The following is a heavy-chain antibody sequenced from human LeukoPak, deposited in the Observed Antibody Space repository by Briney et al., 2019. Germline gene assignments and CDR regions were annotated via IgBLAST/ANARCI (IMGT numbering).Heavy chain of an antibody. V-gene: IGHV1-2*02. Sequence: ASVKVSCKASGYTFTGYYMHWVRQTPGQGLEWMGWINPNSGGTNYAQKLQGRVTMTTDTSTSTAYMELRSLRSDDTAVYYCARTNYYDSSGYYYGGGDWFDPWGQGTLVTVSS. D-gene: IGHD3-22*01. CDR3: ARTNYYDSSGYYYGGGDWFDP. J-gene: IGHJ5*02. CDR2: INPNSGGT. CDR1: GYTFTGYY.